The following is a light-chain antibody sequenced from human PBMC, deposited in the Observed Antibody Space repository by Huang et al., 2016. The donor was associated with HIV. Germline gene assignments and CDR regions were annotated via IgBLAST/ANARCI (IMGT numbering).Light chain of an antibody. CDR2: GAS. CDR3: QQYNNWPRT. Sequence: EIVMTQSPAPLSVPPGERATLSCRASQSVSSNFAWYQQRPGQAPRLLIYGASTRATDIPARVSGSGSGTDFTLTISSLQSEDFAVYYCQQYNNWPRTFGQGTKVDIK. CDR1: QSVSSN. V-gene: IGKV3-15*01. J-gene: IGKJ1*01.